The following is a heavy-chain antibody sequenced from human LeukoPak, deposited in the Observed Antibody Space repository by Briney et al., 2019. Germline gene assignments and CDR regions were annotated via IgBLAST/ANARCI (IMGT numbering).Heavy chain of an antibody. CDR2: TYYRSKWYN. V-gene: IGHV6-1*01. Sequence: SQTLSLACAISGDSVSSNSAAWNWIRQSPSRGLEWLGRTYYRSKWYNDYAVSVKSRITINPDTSKNQFSLQLNSVTPEDTAVYYCARDLTMVRGGGFDYWGQGTLVTVSS. D-gene: IGHD3-10*01. CDR1: GDSVSSNSAA. J-gene: IGHJ4*02. CDR3: ARDLTMVRGGGFDY.